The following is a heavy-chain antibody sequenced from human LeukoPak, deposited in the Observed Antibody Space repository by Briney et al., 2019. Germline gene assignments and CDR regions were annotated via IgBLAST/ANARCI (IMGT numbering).Heavy chain of an antibody. CDR1: GFTFSSYS. D-gene: IGHD3-10*01. Sequence: KPGGSLRLSCAASGFTFSSYSMNWVRQAPGKGLEWVSSISSSSSYIYYADSVKGRFTISRDNAKNSLYLQMNSLRAEDMAVYYCRGLLWLSPGWDVWGKGTTVTVSS. CDR2: ISSSSSYI. CDR3: RGLLWLSPGWDV. J-gene: IGHJ6*04. V-gene: IGHV3-21*01.